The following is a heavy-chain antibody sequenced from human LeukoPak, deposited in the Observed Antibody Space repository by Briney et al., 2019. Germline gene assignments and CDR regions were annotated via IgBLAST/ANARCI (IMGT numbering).Heavy chain of an antibody. CDR1: GFTFSSYA. J-gene: IGHJ4*02. CDR2: ISGSGGST. CDR3: AKDGGYCSSTSCASGYFDY. Sequence: GGSLRLSCAASGFTFSSYAMSWVRQAPGKGLEWVSAISGSGGSTYYADSVKGRFTISRDNSKNTLYLQMNSLRAEDTAVYYCAKDGGYCSSTSCASGYFDYWGQGTLVTVSS. D-gene: IGHD2-2*01. V-gene: IGHV3-23*01.